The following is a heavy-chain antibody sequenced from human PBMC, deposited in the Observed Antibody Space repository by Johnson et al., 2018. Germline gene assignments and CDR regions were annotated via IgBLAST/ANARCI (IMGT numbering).Heavy chain of an antibody. CDR2: ISWNGDNL. CDR3: AKGPGHSHMHV. D-gene: IGHD2-15*01. J-gene: IGHJ6*03. CDR1: GFTFDDFA. V-gene: IGHV3-9*01. Sequence: VQLVQSGGGLVQPGGSLRLSCAASGFTFDDFAMHWVRQAPGKGLEWVSGISWNGDNLGYADSVKGRFTISRNTAKNSLYLQMNSLRTEDTALYFCAKGPGHSHMHVWSKGTTVSVSS.